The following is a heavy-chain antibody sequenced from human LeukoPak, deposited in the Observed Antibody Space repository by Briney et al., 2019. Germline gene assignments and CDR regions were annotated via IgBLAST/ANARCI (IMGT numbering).Heavy chain of an antibody. Sequence: SETLSLTCTVSGGSISSYYWSWIRQSPGKGLEWIGYIYYSGSTNYNPSLKSRVTISVDTSKNQFSLKLSSVTAADTAVYYCARGMPYYDFWSGYYTVVWFDPWGQGTLVTVSS. CDR3: ARGMPYYDFWSGYYTVVWFDP. CDR1: GGSISSYY. D-gene: IGHD3-3*01. J-gene: IGHJ5*02. V-gene: IGHV4-59*01. CDR2: IYYSGST.